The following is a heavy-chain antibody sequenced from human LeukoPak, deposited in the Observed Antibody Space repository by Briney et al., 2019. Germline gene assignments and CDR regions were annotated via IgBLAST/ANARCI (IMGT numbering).Heavy chain of an antibody. V-gene: IGHV1-8*01. Sequence: ASVKVSCKASGYTFTSYDINWVRQATGQGLEWMGWMNPNSGNTGYAQKFQGRVTMTRDTSTSTVYMELSSLRSEDTAVYYCARDRASSGYYFDIWGQGTMVTVSS. CDR2: MNPNSGNT. D-gene: IGHD3-22*01. J-gene: IGHJ3*02. CDR3: ARDRASSGYYFDI. CDR1: GYTFTSYD.